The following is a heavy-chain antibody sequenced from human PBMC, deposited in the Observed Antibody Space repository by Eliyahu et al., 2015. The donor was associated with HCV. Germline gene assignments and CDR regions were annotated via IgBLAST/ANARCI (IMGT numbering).Heavy chain of an antibody. V-gene: IGHV3-23*05. D-gene: IGHD4-17*01. CDR1: GFTFSSYA. CDR3: AKAVNSAVTSRFDY. J-gene: IGHJ4*02. CDR2: FSCRGWWT. Sequence: EVQLLESGGGLVQPGGSLRLSCAASGFTFSSYAMSWVRQAPGKGLEWVSGFSCRGWWTYHPGSVKGPLTTSRDNSKNMLYLQMNGLRAEDTAVYYCAKAVNSAVTSRFDYWGQGTLVTVSS.